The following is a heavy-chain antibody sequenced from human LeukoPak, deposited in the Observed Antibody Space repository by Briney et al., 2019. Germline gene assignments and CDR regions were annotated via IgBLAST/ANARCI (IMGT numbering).Heavy chain of an antibody. CDR3: AKPNAEYCSSTSCYQDY. V-gene: IGHV3-30*18. CDR2: ISYDGSNK. CDR1: GFTFSSYG. D-gene: IGHD2-2*01. J-gene: IGHJ4*02. Sequence: PGGSLRLSCAASGFTFSSYGMPWVRQAPGKGLEWVAVISYDGSNKYYADSVKGRFTISRDNSKNTLYLQMNSLRAEDTAVYYCAKPNAEYCSSTSCYQDYWGQGTLVTVSS.